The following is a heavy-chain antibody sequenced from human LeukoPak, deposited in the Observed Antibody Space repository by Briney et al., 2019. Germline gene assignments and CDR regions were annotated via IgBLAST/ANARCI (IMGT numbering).Heavy chain of an antibody. J-gene: IGHJ6*03. CDR1: GFTFSNAW. CDR3: ARVGIAARRGGPYYYYYMDV. D-gene: IGHD6-6*01. Sequence: GRSLRLSCAASGFTFSNAWMSWVRQAPGKGLEWVGRIKSKTDGGTTDYAAPVKGRFTISRDDSKNTLYLQMNSLKTEDTAVYYCARVGIAARRGGPYYYYYMDVWGKGTTVTVSS. V-gene: IGHV3-15*01. CDR2: IKSKTDGGTT.